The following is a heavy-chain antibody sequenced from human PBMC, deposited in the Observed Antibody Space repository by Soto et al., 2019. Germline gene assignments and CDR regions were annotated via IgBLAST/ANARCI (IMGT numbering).Heavy chain of an antibody. J-gene: IGHJ4*02. CDR1: GFTFSIYA. CDR3: AKSVYNWNDGFFDY. D-gene: IGHD1-1*01. Sequence: GGSLRLSCAASGFTFSIYAMSWVRQAPGKGLEWVSAISGSGDNTYYADPVKGRFTISRDNSKNTLYLQMNSLRAEDTAVYYCAKSVYNWNDGFFDYWGQGTLVTVSS. V-gene: IGHV3-23*01. CDR2: ISGSGDNT.